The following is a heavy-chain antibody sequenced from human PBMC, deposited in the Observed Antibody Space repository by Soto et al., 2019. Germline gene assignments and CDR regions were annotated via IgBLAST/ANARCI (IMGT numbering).Heavy chain of an antibody. Sequence: PGGSLRLSGLASGFTFSPYGMNWVRQDPGKGLEWVSYISSSGSIIYYADSVRGRFTVSRDNAKSTLYLEMDGLRDEDTAVYYCARDRSTILGVVTPIDYWGQGTLVTVSS. V-gene: IGHV3-48*02. CDR1: GFTFSPYG. CDR3: ARDRSTILGVVTPIDY. J-gene: IGHJ4*02. D-gene: IGHD3-3*01. CDR2: ISSSGSII.